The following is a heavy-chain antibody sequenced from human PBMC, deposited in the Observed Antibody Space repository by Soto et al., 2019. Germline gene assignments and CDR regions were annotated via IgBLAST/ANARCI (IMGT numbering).Heavy chain of an antibody. V-gene: IGHV3-48*04. CDR2: ISSSSSTI. Sequence: GGSLRLSCAASGFTFSSYSMNWVRQAPGKGLEWVSYISSSSSTIYYADSVKGRFTISRDNAKNSLYLQMNSLRAEDTAVYYCASLGMYGSGSYYFDYWGQGTLVTVSS. J-gene: IGHJ4*02. D-gene: IGHD3-10*01. CDR1: GFTFSSYS. CDR3: ASLGMYGSGSYYFDY.